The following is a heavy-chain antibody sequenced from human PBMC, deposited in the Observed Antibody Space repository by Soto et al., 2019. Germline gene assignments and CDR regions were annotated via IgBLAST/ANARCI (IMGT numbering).Heavy chain of an antibody. J-gene: IGHJ6*01. D-gene: IGHD2-15*01. CDR1: GFTFRSSA. CDR2: LVVGTGNT. CDR3: ATGAYCSGGGCSDYYYYYYGMDL. V-gene: IGHV1-58*01. Sequence: SVKVSCKTSGFTFRSSAVQWVRQARGQRLEWIGWLVVGTGNTNYAQKFQQRVTISSDRSTNTVSMELSSLTSEDTAVYYCATGAYCSGGGCSDYYYYYYGMDLWGQGTTVTVS.